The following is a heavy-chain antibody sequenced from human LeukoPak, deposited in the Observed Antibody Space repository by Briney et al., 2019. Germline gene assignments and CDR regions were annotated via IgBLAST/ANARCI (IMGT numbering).Heavy chain of an antibody. J-gene: IGHJ4*02. D-gene: IGHD3-22*01. Sequence: GGSLRLSCAASGFAFSSYEMNWVRQAPGKGLEWVSYISSSGSTIYYADSVKGRFTISRDNAKNSLYLQMNSLRAEDTAVCYCARGSYYDSSGYDDYWGQGTLVTVSS. CDR2: ISSSGSTI. CDR3: ARGSYYDSSGYDDY. CDR1: GFAFSSYE. V-gene: IGHV3-48*03.